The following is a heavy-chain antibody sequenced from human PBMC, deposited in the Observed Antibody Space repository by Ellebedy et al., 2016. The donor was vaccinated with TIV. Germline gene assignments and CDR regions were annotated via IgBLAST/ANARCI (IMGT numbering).Heavy chain of an antibody. CDR3: ARSRLGGGHWYFDF. J-gene: IGHJ2*01. D-gene: IGHD3-10*01. Sequence: ASVKVSXKVSSYTFTRYGVSWVRQAPGQGLEWMGWIAVYNGHTKYAQKFQDRDVMTTETATSTVYMELRSLRSDDTAVYYCARSRLGGGHWYFDFWGRGTLVTVSS. CDR2: IAVYNGHT. V-gene: IGHV1-18*01. CDR1: SYTFTRYG.